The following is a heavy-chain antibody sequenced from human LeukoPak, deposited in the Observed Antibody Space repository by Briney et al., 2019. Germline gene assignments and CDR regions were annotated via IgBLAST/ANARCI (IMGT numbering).Heavy chain of an antibody. CDR3: ARGLRDDYGTDV. CDR2: VYGDGSRP. J-gene: IGHJ6*02. CDR1: GFPFSTDC. Sequence: GGSLTLSYVGSGFPFSTDCMHWVRHPPGKGLVWVSRVYGDGSRPAYADSVKGRFTISRDNAENSVYLQMNSLRVEGTAVCYCARGLRDDYGTDVWGEGATVTVS. V-gene: IGHV3-74*03.